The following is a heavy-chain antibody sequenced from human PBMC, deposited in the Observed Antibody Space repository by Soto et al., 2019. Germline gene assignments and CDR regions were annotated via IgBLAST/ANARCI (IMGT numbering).Heavy chain of an antibody. V-gene: IGHV3-21*01. CDR2: ISSSSSYI. CDR3: AIDGGQPWGAFHI. D-gene: IGHD3-10*01. CDR1: GFTFSSYI. Sequence: EVQLVESGGGLVKPGGSLRLSCAASGFTFSSYIMKWVRQAPGKGLEWVSSISSSSSYIYYADSVKGRFTISIDNAKISLYLQMNILRAEVAVVYFFAIDGGQPWGAFHIWVQGTMVTVSS. J-gene: IGHJ3*02.